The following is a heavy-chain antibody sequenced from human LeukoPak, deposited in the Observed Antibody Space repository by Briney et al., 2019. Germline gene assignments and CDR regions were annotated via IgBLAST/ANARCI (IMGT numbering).Heavy chain of an antibody. CDR1: GFTFSSYA. D-gene: IGHD3-22*01. J-gene: IGHJ4*02. Sequence: PGGSLRLSCAASGFTFSSYAMHWVRQAPGKGLEWVAVISYDGSNKYYADSVKGRFTISRDNAKNSLYLQMNSLRAEDTAVYYCARFPKRDYDSSGSRAFDYWGQGTLVTVSS. V-gene: IGHV3-30*04. CDR3: ARFPKRDYDSSGSRAFDY. CDR2: ISYDGSNK.